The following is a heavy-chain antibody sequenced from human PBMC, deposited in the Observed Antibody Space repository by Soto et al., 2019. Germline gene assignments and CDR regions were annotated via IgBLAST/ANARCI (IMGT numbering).Heavy chain of an antibody. CDR2: IYYSGST. Sequence: QVQLQESGPGLVKPSETLSLTCTVSGGSISSYYWSWIRQPPGKGLEWIGYIYYSGSTNYNPSLTSRVTLPVDTSKNQFSLKLSSVTAADTAVYYCVRDRVGATSHSYYGMDVWGQGTTVTVSS. D-gene: IGHD1-26*01. J-gene: IGHJ6*02. CDR3: VRDRVGATSHSYYGMDV. CDR1: GGSISSYY. V-gene: IGHV4-59*01.